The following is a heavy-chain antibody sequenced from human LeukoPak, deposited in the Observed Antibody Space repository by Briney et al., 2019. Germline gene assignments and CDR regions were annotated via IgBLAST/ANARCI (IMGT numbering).Heavy chain of an antibody. CDR3: AREDYDSTSAFDI. D-gene: IGHD3-22*01. J-gene: IGHJ3*02. CDR2: IYYSGST. V-gene: IGHV4-31*02. Sequence: SXIXXXXXKXXEWIGYIYYSGSTYYNPSLKSRVTISVDTSKNQFSLKLSSVTAADTAVYYCAREDYDSTSAFDIWGQGTMVTVSS.